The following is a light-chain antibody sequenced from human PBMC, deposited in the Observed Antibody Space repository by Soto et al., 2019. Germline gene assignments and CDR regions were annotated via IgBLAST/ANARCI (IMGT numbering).Light chain of an antibody. CDR2: SAS. Sequence: IQLTQSPSSLSASIRDRVTITCRASQGISSYLAWYQQKPGKAPKLLIYSASTLQSGVPSRFSGSGSGTDFTLTISSLQPEDFAVYYCQQTHSTPASTFGQGTSVEVK. CDR3: QQTHSTPAST. CDR1: QGISSY. J-gene: IGKJ4*01. V-gene: IGKV1-9*01.